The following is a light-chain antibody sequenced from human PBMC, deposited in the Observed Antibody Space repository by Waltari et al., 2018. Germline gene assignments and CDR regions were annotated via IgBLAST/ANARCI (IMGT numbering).Light chain of an antibody. J-gene: IGLJ7*01. CDR1: SSNIGNNY. Sequence: QSVLTQPPSVSAAPGQRVTISCSGGSSNIGNNYVSWYRQFPGTAPKLLIHEDRERPSGIPGRFSGSKSGTSATLDITGLQAGDEADYYCGTWDSSLSGAVFGGGTHLTVL. V-gene: IGLV1-51*02. CDR3: GTWDSSLSGAV. CDR2: EDR.